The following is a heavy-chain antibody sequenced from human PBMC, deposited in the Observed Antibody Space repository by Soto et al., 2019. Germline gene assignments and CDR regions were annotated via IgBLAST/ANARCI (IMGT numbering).Heavy chain of an antibody. CDR3: ARDPTDYGHWFDP. CDR2: ISSSSSYI. CDR1: GFTFSSYS. D-gene: IGHD4-17*01. Sequence: GGSLRLSCAASGFTFSSYSMNWVRQAPGKGLEWVSSISSSSSYIYYADSVKGRFTISRDNAKNSLYLQMNSLRAEDTAVYYCARDPTDYGHWFDPWGQGTLVTVYS. V-gene: IGHV3-21*01. J-gene: IGHJ5*02.